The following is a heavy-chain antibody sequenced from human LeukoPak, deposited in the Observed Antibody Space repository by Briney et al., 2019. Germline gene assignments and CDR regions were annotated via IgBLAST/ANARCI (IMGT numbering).Heavy chain of an antibody. Sequence: GGSLRLSRAASGFTFSSYSMNWVRQAPGKGLEWVSSISSSSSYIYYADSVKGRFTISRDNAKNSLYLQMNSLRAEDTAVYYCARDQERYYYGSGSYKYYYYYMDVWGKGTTVTISS. CDR2: ISSSSSYI. D-gene: IGHD3-10*01. CDR1: GFTFSSYS. CDR3: ARDQERYYYGSGSYKYYYYYMDV. J-gene: IGHJ6*03. V-gene: IGHV3-21*01.